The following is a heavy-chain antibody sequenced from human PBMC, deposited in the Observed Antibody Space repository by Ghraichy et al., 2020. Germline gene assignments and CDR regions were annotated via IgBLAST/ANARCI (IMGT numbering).Heavy chain of an antibody. CDR1: GFTFSSYA. J-gene: IGHJ4*02. Sequence: GGSLRLSCAASGFTFSSYAMSWVRQAPGKGLEWVSAISGSGGSTYYADSVKGRFTISRDNSKNTLYLQMNSLRAEDTAVYYCAKDPSSGWYVDYFDYWGQGTLVTVSS. CDR3: AKDPSSGWYVDYFDY. D-gene: IGHD6-19*01. CDR2: ISGSGGST. V-gene: IGHV3-23*01.